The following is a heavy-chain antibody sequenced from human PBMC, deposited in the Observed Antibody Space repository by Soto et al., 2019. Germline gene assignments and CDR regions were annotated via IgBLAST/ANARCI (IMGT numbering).Heavy chain of an antibody. D-gene: IGHD5-18*01. Sequence: SETLSLTCTVSGGSISSSSYYWGWIRQPPGKGLEWIGSIYYSGSTYYNPSLKSRVTISVDTSKNQFSLKLSSVTAADTAVYYCARVDTAMVGLDYWGQGTLVTVSS. CDR2: IYYSGST. J-gene: IGHJ4*02. CDR1: GGSISSSSYY. V-gene: IGHV4-39*01. CDR3: ARVDTAMVGLDY.